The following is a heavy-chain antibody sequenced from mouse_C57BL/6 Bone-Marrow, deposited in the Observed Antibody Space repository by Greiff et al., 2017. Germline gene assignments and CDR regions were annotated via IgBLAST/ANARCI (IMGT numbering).Heavy chain of an antibody. CDR1: GYTFTSYW. CDR2: INPSNGGT. D-gene: IGHD1-1*01. J-gene: IGHJ1*03. V-gene: IGHV1-53*01. CDR3: ARETPGSSYCYFDV. Sequence: VQLQQPGTELVKPGASVKLSCKASGYTFTSYWMHWVKQRPGQGLEWIGNINPSNGGTNYNEKFKSKATLTVDKSSSTAYMQLSSLTSEDSAVYYCARETPGSSYCYFDVWGTGTTVTVSS.